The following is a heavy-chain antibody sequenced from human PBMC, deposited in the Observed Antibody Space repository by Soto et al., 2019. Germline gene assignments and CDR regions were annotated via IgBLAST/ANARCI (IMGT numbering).Heavy chain of an antibody. J-gene: IGHJ4*02. D-gene: IGHD1-26*01. CDR2: LIPIFGTA. Sequence: QVQLVQSGAEVKKPVSSVKVSCKASGGTFSSYSINWVRQAPGQGLEWMGELIPIFGTANYAQKFQGRVTITADEATSTAYMELSSLRSEDTAVYYCARDGGRHSGGIDYWGQGTLVTLSS. V-gene: IGHV1-69*01. CDR3: ARDGGRHSGGIDY. CDR1: GGTFSSYS.